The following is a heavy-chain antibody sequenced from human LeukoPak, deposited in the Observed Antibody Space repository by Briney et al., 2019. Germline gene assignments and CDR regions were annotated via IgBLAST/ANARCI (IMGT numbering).Heavy chain of an antibody. CDR1: GGSVSSGSYY. V-gene: IGHV4-61*01. CDR3: ARAEQRLAPTDY. CDR2: IYYSGST. J-gene: IGHJ4*02. Sequence: SETLSLACTVSGGSVSSGSYYWSWIRQPPGKGLEWIGYIYYSGSTNYNPSLKSRVTISVDTSKNQFSLKLSSMTAADTAVYHCARAEQRLAPTDYWGQGTLVTVSS. D-gene: IGHD6-25*01.